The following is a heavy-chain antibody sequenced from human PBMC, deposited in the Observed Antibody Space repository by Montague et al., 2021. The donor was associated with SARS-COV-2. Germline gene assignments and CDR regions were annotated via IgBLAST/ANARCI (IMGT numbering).Heavy chain of an antibody. V-gene: IGHV4-39*07. Sequence: SETLSLTCTVSGGSISSNSYYWGWIRQPPGKGLEWIGSIYYSGSTYYNPSLKSRVTISVDTSKNQFSLKLSSVTAADTAVYYCARVGRQQLVRLSGMDVWGQGTMVTVSS. CDR1: GGSISSNSYY. D-gene: IGHD6-13*01. CDR2: IYYSGST. CDR3: ARVGRQQLVRLSGMDV. J-gene: IGHJ6*02.